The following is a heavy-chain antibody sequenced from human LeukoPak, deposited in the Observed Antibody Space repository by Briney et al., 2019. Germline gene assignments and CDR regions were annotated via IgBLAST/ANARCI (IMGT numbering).Heavy chain of an antibody. CDR3: AREGTSGGLNWLDP. V-gene: IGHV4-61*02. D-gene: IGHD3-10*01. CDR2: IYTSGST. Sequence: PSETLSLTCTVSSGSISSSYYYWSWIRQPAGKGLEWIGRIYTSGSTNYNPSLKSRVTMSVDTSKNQFSLRLSSVNAADTAVYFCAREGTSGGLNWLDPWGQGTLVTVSS. J-gene: IGHJ5*02. CDR1: SGSISSSYYY.